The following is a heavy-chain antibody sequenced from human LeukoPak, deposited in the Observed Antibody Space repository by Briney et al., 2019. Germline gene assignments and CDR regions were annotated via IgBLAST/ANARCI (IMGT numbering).Heavy chain of an antibody. Sequence: SETLSLTCTVSGGSISSSSYYWGWIRQPPGKGLERIGSIYYSGSTYYNPSLKSRVTISVDTSKNQFSLKLSSVTAADTAVYYCARVGFGSGSYYNFDYWGQGTLVTVSS. CDR1: GGSISSSSYY. V-gene: IGHV4-39*07. CDR3: ARVGFGSGSYYNFDY. CDR2: IYYSGST. J-gene: IGHJ4*02. D-gene: IGHD3-10*01.